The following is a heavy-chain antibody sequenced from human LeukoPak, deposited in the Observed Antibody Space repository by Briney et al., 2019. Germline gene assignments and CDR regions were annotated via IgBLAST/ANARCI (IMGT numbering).Heavy chain of an antibody. Sequence: ASVKVSCKASGYTFTSYYMHWVRQAPGQGLEWMGIINPSGGSTSYAQKFQGRVTMTRDMSTSTVYMELRSLRSDDTAVYYCARDRVRNYYDSSGYCPDTGYWGQGTLVTVSS. J-gene: IGHJ4*02. CDR3: ARDRVRNYYDSSGYCPDTGY. CDR1: GYTFTSYY. CDR2: INPSGGST. D-gene: IGHD3-22*01. V-gene: IGHV1-46*01.